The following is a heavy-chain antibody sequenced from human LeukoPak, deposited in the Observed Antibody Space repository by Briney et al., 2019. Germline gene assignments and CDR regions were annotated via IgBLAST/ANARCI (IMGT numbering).Heavy chain of an antibody. CDR2: ISAYNGNT. V-gene: IGHV1-18*01. CDR3: ARDYRMLSGSRLECPGY. Sequence: ASVKVSCKASGYTFTSYGISWVRQAPGQGLEWMGWISAYNGNTNYAQKLQGRVTMTTDTSTSTAYMELRSLRSDDTAVYYCARDYRMLSGSRLECPGYWGQGTLVTVSS. CDR1: GYTFTSYG. J-gene: IGHJ4*02. D-gene: IGHD3-3*01.